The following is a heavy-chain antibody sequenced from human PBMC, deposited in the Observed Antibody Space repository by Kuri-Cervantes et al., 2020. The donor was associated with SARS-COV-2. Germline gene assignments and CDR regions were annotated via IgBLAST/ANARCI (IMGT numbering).Heavy chain of an antibody. CDR3: ARRSRDTAMPDGMDV. D-gene: IGHD5-18*01. Sequence: SVKVSCKASGGTFSSYTISWVRQAPGQGLEWMGGIIRIFGTANYAQKFQGRVTITADESTSTAYMELSSPRSEDTAVYYCARRSRDTAMPDGMDVWGQGTTVTVSS. CDR2: IIRIFGTA. J-gene: IGHJ6*02. V-gene: IGHV1-69*13. CDR1: GGTFSSYT.